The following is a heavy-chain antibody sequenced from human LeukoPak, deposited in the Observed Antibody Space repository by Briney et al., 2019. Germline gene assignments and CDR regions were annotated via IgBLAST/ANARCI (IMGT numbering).Heavy chain of an antibody. CDR3: ARHYYDSSGNNWFDP. D-gene: IGHD3-22*01. V-gene: IGHV1-18*01. Sequence: ASVKVSCKASGYTFTSYDINWVRQAPGQGLEWMGWISAYNGNTNYAQKLQGRVTMTTDTSTSTAYMELRSLRSDDTAVYYCARHYYDSSGNNWFDPWGQGTLVTVSS. CDR2: ISAYNGNT. CDR1: GYTFTSYD. J-gene: IGHJ5*02.